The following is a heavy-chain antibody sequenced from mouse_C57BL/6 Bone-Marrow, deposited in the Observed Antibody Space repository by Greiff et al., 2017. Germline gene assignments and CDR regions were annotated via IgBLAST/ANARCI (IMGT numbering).Heavy chain of an antibody. V-gene: IGHV1-69*01. D-gene: IGHD2-3*01. J-gene: IGHJ1*03. CDR2: IDPSDSYT. Sequence: QVQLQQPGAELVMPGASVKLSCKASGYTFTSYWMHWVKQRPGHGLEWIGEIDPSDSYTNYNQKFKGKSTLTVDKSSSTAYMQLSSLTSEDSAVYYCARRDDGWPPDVWGKGTTLTVSS. CDR3: ARRDDGWPPDV. CDR1: GYTFTSYW.